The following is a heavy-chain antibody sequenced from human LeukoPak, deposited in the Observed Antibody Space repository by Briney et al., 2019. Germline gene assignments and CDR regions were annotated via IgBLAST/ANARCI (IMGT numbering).Heavy chain of an antibody. J-gene: IGHJ4*02. Sequence: GGSLRLSCAASGFTFSSYAMSWVRQAPGKGLEWVSAISGSGGSTYYADSVKGRFTISRDNSKNTLYLQMYSLRAEDTAVYYCAKDWSEYYGSGSFDYWGQGTLVTVSS. D-gene: IGHD3-10*01. V-gene: IGHV3-23*01. CDR1: GFTFSSYA. CDR3: AKDWSEYYGSGSFDY. CDR2: ISGSGGST.